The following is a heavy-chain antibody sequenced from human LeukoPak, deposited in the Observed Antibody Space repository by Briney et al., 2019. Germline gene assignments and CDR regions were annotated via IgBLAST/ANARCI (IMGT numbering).Heavy chain of an antibody. CDR3: TRTCHSDSSGCN. J-gene: IGHJ4*02. CDR1: GFTFSSYS. CDR2: IKSKTGGLTT. Sequence: PGGSLRLSCVASGFTFSSYSMNWVRQAPGKGLEWVGRIKSKTGGLTTDYAAPVKGRFAISRDDSKNTVFLQINSPKIEDTGVYYCTRTCHSDSSGCNWGQGTLVTVSS. V-gene: IGHV3-15*01. D-gene: IGHD3-22*01.